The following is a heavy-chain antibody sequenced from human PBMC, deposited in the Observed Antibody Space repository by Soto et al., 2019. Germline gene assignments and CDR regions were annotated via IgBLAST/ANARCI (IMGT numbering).Heavy chain of an antibody. V-gene: IGHV3-13*01. D-gene: IGHD6-19*01. CDR2: IGTAGDT. CDR3: ARALAGMPFFDAFDI. Sequence: GGSLRLSCAASGFTFSSYDMHWVRQATGKGLEWVSAIGTAGDTYYPGSVKGRFTISRENAKNSLYLQMNSLRAGDTAVYYCARALAGMPFFDAFDIWGQGTMVTVSS. J-gene: IGHJ3*02. CDR1: GFTFSSYD.